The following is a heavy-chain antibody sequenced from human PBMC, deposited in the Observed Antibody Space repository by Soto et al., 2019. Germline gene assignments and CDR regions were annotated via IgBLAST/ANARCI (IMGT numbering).Heavy chain of an antibody. CDR3: ARESGGATATLAYYYFYMDV. CDR2: INPNGGAT. Sequence: VPLAQSGAEVKKPGASVKVSCKTSGDSFNDYYIHWVRQAPGQGLEWMGWINPNGGATKYAQKFQGRVTMIRETPIRTVYMELSSLSSEATAVYYCARESGGATATLAYYYFYMDVWGKGTTVTVSS. V-gene: IGHV1-2*02. CDR1: GDSFNDYY. D-gene: IGHD5-12*01. J-gene: IGHJ6*03.